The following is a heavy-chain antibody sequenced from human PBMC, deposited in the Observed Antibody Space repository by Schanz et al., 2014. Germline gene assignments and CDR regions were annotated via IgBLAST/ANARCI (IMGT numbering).Heavy chain of an antibody. D-gene: IGHD3-10*01. CDR1: GFNFNNFA. CDR3: AKGRFGELSAFDI. J-gene: IGHJ3*02. V-gene: IGHV3-23*04. Sequence: EVQLVESGGGLVQPGGSLRLSCAASGFNFNNFAMTWVRQAPGKGLEWVSAISCSGGSTYYADSVKGRFTISRDNSKNTLYLQMNNLRAEDTAVYYCAKGRFGELSAFDIWGQGTMVTVSS. CDR2: ISCSGGST.